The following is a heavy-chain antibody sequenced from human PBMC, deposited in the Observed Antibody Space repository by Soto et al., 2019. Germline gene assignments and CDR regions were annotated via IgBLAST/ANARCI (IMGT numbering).Heavy chain of an antibody. CDR3: ARVYDFWSGYYWFDP. Sequence: SETLSLTCSVSGGSVNNKTYYWSWIRQPPGKRLEWIGYVYYSGTTNYNPSLKSRVTISVDTSKKQFSLKLSSVTAADTAVYYCARVYDFWSGYYWFDPWGQGTLVTVSS. CDR2: VYYSGTT. CDR1: GGSVNNKTYY. J-gene: IGHJ5*02. V-gene: IGHV4-61*01. D-gene: IGHD3-3*01.